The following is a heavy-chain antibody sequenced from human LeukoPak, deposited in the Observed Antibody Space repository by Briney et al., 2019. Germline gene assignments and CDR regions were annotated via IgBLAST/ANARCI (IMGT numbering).Heavy chain of an antibody. D-gene: IGHD4-23*01. V-gene: IGHV3-48*03. J-gene: IGHJ5*02. CDR1: GFTFSSYE. CDR3: ARTVVTSLDP. Sequence: GGSLRLSCAASGFTFSSYEMNWVRQAPGKGLEWVSYISSSGSTIYYADSVKGRFTISRDNAKNSVYLQMNSLRAEDTAVYYCARTVVTSLDPWGQGTLVTVSS. CDR2: ISSSGSTI.